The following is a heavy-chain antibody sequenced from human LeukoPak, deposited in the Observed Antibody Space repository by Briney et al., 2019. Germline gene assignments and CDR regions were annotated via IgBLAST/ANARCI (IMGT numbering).Heavy chain of an antibody. CDR3: ATSHDSSGND. CDR2: ISSTSSYI. V-gene: IGHV3-21*04. Sequence: GGSLRLSCAASGFTFSRYSLNWVRQAPGKGLEWVSSISSTSSYIFYADSFKGRFTISRDNAKGSLYLQMNTLRAEDTAVYYCATSHDSSGNDWGQGTLVTVSS. CDR1: GFTFSRYS. D-gene: IGHD3-22*01. J-gene: IGHJ4*02.